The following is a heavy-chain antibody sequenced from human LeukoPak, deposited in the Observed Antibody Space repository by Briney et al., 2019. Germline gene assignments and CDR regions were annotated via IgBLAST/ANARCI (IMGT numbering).Heavy chain of an antibody. CDR2: IGPTGTDR. CDR1: GFTFSSCG. Sequence: PGGSLRLSCAASGFTFSSCGFNWVRQAPGKGLEWVSSIGPTGTDRYYADSVRGRFTISRDNAKNSMYLQMDSLRDEDTAVYYCATETIGRHYDYWGQGTLLTVSS. V-gene: IGHV3-21*01. J-gene: IGHJ4*02. D-gene: IGHD1-14*01. CDR3: ATETIGRHYDY.